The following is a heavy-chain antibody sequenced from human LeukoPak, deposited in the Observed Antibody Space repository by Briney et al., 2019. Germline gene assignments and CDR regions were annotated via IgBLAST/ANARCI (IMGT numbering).Heavy chain of an antibody. V-gene: IGHV3-21*06. CDR3: ASRYSGYSFLVDY. CDR2: ISFSSTHI. Sequence: PGGSLRLSCAASGFIFSNYGMSWVRQAPGKGLEWVSSISFSSTHIYYADSIQGRFTISRDNAENSLYLQMNSLRAEDTAVYYCASRYSGYSFLVDYWGRGTLVTVSS. J-gene: IGHJ4*02. D-gene: IGHD5-12*01. CDR1: GFIFSNYG.